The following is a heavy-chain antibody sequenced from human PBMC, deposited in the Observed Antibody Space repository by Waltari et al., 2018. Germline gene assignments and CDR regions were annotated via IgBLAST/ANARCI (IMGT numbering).Heavy chain of an antibody. CDR2: IYRSGRT. CDR1: GDSMSSNYW. CDR3: ARDRGRGLYLDS. D-gene: IGHD2-15*01. J-gene: IGHJ4*02. V-gene: IGHV4-4*02. Sequence: QLQLQESGPGLVKPSGTLYLTCAVSGDSMSSNYWWSWVRQPPQKGLEWIGQIYRSGRTNYNPSLESRVSISMDTSNSQFSLKLTSTTAADTAIYYCARDRGRGLYLDSWGQGTLVTVSP.